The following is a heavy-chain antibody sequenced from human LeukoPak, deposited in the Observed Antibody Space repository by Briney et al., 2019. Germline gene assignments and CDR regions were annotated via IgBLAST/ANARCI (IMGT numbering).Heavy chain of an antibody. J-gene: IGHJ4*02. CDR1: GFTFSSYE. CDR3: ARGIGLERRYFQFDY. CDR2: IDFGGRII. D-gene: IGHD1-1*01. Sequence: PGGSIRLSCVASGFTFSSYEMNWVRQVPGKALEWVSYIDFGGRIINYADHVKGRFTISRDNAKNSVYLQMNSLRAEDTAVYYCARGIGLERRYFQFDYWGQGILVTVSS. V-gene: IGHV3-48*03.